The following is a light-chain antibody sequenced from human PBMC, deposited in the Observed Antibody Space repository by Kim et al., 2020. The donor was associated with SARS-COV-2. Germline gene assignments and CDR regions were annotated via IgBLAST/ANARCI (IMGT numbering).Light chain of an antibody. V-gene: IGKV1-16*02. CDR2: GAS. CDR3: QHYDTYPLT. CDR1: QGIGKS. Sequence: ASVGDSVTITCRARQGIGKSLSWFQQRPGKAPKSLIYGASTLQSGVPSKFSGSGFGTDFTLTIRSLQPEDFATYYCQHYDTYPLTFGGGTKVDIK. J-gene: IGKJ4*01.